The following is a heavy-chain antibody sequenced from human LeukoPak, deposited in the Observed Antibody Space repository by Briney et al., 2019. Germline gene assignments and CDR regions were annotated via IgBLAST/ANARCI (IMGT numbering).Heavy chain of an antibody. CDR1: GFSFTDYP. D-gene: IGHD3-9*01. V-gene: IGHV3-48*02. Sequence: GGSLRLSCATSGFSFTDYPMNWVRQAPGKGLEWISNIRTTAEGAKYAYYADSVKGRVTISRDDGKNTLYLHMNSPRDDDTAVYYCATDQRYAFDYWGQGILVTVSS. CDR3: ATDQRYAFDY. J-gene: IGHJ4*02. CDR2: IRTTAEGAKYA.